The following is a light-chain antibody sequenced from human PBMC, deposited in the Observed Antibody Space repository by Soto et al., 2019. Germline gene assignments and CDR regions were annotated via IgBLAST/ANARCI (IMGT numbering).Light chain of an antibody. J-gene: IGLJ1*01. Sequence: QSALTQPASVSGSPGQSITISCTGTRSDVGASNSVSWYQHLPGRAPTLIIYEASNRPSGVSERFSGSKTGDTASLTISGLQADDEAEYFCSSYKTGNTFVFGSGTKVTVL. V-gene: IGLV2-14*01. CDR3: SSYKTGNTFV. CDR1: RSDVGASNS. CDR2: EAS.